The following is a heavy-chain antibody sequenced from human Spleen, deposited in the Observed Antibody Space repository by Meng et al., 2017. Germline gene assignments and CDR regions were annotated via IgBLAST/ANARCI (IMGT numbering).Heavy chain of an antibody. Sequence: GDSLQISCAASGFHFNNSWMSWVRQAPGKGLEWVTAISGSGGYTYYADSVKGRFTISRDKSKNTMYMQMNSLRAENTAVYCSAKVSAYDSSGYHRVLEYWGQGTLVTVSS. CDR1: GFHFNNSW. J-gene: IGHJ4*01. D-gene: IGHD3-22*01. V-gene: IGHV3-23*01. CDR3: AKVSAYDSSGYHRVLEY. CDR2: ISGSGGYT.